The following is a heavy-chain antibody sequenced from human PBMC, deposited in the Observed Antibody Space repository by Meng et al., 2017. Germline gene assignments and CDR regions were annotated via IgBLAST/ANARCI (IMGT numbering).Heavy chain of an antibody. D-gene: IGHD7-27*01. CDR3: ARIGDWGSTRYFDY. CDR1: GGSISSSNW. CDR2: IYHSGST. V-gene: IGHV4-4*02. Sequence: QVPTQGLGPALGKPAGTLSLTGAVSGGSISSSNWWSWVRQPPGKGLEWIGEIYHSGSTNYNPSLKSRVTISVDKSKNQFSLKLSSVTAADTAVYYCARIGDWGSTRYFDYWGQGTLVTVSS. J-gene: IGHJ4*02.